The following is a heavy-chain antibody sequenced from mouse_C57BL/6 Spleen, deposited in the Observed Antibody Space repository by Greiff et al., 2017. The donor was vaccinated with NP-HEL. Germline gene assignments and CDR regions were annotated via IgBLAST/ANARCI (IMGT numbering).Heavy chain of an antibody. V-gene: IGHV1-69*01. D-gene: IGHD2-1*01. Sequence: QVQLQQPGAELVMPGASVKLSCKASGYTFTSYWMHWVKQRPGQGLEWIGEIDPSDSYTNYNQKFKGKSTLTVDKSSSTAYMQLSSLTSEDSAVYYCARAYGNYVGYYFDYWGQGTTLTVSS. J-gene: IGHJ2*01. CDR1: GYTFTSYW. CDR2: IDPSDSYT. CDR3: ARAYGNYVGYYFDY.